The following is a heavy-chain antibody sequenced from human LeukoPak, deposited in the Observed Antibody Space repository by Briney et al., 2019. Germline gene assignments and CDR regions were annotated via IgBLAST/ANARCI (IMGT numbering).Heavy chain of an antibody. V-gene: IGHV4-34*01. D-gene: IGHD4-17*01. CDR2: INHSGST. CDR3: ARGAERLRRFWYFDL. CDR1: GGSFSGYY. J-gene: IGHJ2*01. Sequence: SETLSLTCAVYGGSFSGYYWSWIRQPPGKGLEWIGEINHSGSTNYNPSLKSRVTISVDTSKNQFSLKLSSVTAADTAVYYCARGAERLRRFWYFDLRGRGTLVTVSS.